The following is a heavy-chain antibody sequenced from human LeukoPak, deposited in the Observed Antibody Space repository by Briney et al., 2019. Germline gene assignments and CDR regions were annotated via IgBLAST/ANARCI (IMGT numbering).Heavy chain of an antibody. CDR1: GVTVSSNY. V-gene: IGHV3-66*01. D-gene: IGHD3-22*01. CDR3: ARDGWLSDFDY. CDR2: IYSGGST. Sequence: GGSLRLSCAASGVTVSSNYMSWVRQAPGKGLEWVSVIYSGGSTYYADSVKGRFTISRDNSKNTLYLQMNSLRAEDTAVYYCARDGWLSDFDYWGQGTLVTVSS. J-gene: IGHJ4*02.